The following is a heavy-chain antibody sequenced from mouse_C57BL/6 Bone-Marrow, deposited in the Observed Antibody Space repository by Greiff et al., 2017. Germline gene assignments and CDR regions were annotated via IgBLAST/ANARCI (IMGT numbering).Heavy chain of an antibody. V-gene: IGHV5-9-1*02. CDR2: ISSGGDYI. CDR3: TRDSPIYYDYEGFAY. J-gene: IGHJ3*01. D-gene: IGHD2-4*01. CDR1: GFTFSSYA. Sequence: EVKLVESGEGLVKPGGSLKLSCAASGFTFSSYAMSWVRQTPEKRLEWVAYISSGGDYIYYADTVKGRFTISRDNARNTLYLQMSSLKSEDTAMYYCTRDSPIYYDYEGFAYWGQGTLVTVSA.